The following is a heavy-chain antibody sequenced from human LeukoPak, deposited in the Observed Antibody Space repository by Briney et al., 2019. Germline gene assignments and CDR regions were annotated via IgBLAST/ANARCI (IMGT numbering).Heavy chain of an antibody. D-gene: IGHD3/OR15-3a*01. V-gene: IGHV3-23*01. CDR3: AKRDWPYYFDY. CDR2: ISGNGDDA. CDR1: GFWSSNYG. Sequence: GGSLRLSCAASGFWSSNYGINWVRQAPGKGLGWVSVISGNGDDAFYADSVKGRFRISRDNSKNTVYLQMNSLRADDTAVYYCAKRDWPYYFDYWGQGTLVAVSS. J-gene: IGHJ4*02.